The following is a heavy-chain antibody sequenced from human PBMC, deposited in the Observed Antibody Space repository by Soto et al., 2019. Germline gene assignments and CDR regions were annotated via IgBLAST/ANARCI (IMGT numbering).Heavy chain of an antibody. J-gene: IGHJ4*02. CDR1: GFSLSTSGMG. Sequence: QITLKESGPTLVKPTQTLTLTCTFSGFSLSTSGMGVGSIRQPPGKALEWLALIYWDDDKRYSPSLKSRLTITKDTSKNQVVLTMTNMDPVDTATYYCAHIPGFLRFDYWGQGTLVTVSS. CDR2: IYWDDDK. D-gene: IGHD3-3*01. CDR3: AHIPGFLRFDY. V-gene: IGHV2-5*02.